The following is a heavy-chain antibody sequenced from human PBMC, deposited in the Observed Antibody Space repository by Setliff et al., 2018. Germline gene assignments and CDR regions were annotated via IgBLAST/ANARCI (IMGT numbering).Heavy chain of an antibody. V-gene: IGHV4-34*01. Sequence: KPSETLSLTCAVYGGSFSGYYWSWIRQPPGKGLEWIGEINHSGSTNYNPSLKSRVTISVDTSKNQFSLKLSSVTAADTAVYYCAGGVYCSSTSCSPGLNWFDPWGQGTLVTVSS. J-gene: IGHJ5*02. CDR2: INHSGST. CDR3: AGGVYCSSTSCSPGLNWFDP. D-gene: IGHD2-2*01. CDR1: GGSFSGYY.